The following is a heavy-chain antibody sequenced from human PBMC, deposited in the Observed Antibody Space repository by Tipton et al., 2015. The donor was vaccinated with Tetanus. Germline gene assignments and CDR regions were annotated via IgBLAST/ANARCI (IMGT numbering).Heavy chain of an antibody. V-gene: IGHV4-34*08. CDR3: ARGGRDAYNNPLGAFDV. J-gene: IGHJ3*01. CDR1: GFIFSSYA. D-gene: IGHD5-24*01. CDR2: ISHSGSS. Sequence: LRLSCAAPGFIFSSYAMHWVRQSPGKGLEWIGEISHSGSSSYSPSLKSRVTISVDTSKNQFSLRLRSVAAADTAVYYCARGGRDAYNNPLGAFDVWGRGTTVTVSS.